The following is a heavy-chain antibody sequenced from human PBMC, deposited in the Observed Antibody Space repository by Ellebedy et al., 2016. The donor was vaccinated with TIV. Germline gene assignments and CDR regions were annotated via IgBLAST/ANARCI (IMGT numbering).Heavy chain of an antibody. CDR2: IVGNGGST. Sequence: GESLKISCSASGFTFSSYAMHWVRQAPGKGLEYVSAIVGNGGSTYYADSVKGRFTISRDNSKNTLYLQMNSLRAEDTAVYYCANRAQDFGVVIHFDYWGQGTLVTVSS. CDR3: ANRAQDFGVVIHFDY. J-gene: IGHJ4*02. CDR1: GFTFSSYA. V-gene: IGHV3-64*04. D-gene: IGHD3-3*01.